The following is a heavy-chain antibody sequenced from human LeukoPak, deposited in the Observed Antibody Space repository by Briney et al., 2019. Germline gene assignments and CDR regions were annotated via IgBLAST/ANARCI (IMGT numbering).Heavy chain of an antibody. CDR3: ARDRGGYFQH. D-gene: IGHD3-10*01. J-gene: IGHJ1*01. CDR1: GGSISSGGYS. Sequence: SQTLSLTCAVSGGSISSGGYSWSWIRQPPGKGLEWIGYIYHSGSTYYNPSLKSRVTISVDRSKNQFPLKLSSVTAADTAVYYCARDRGGYFQHWGQGTLVTVSS. V-gene: IGHV4-30-2*01. CDR2: IYHSGST.